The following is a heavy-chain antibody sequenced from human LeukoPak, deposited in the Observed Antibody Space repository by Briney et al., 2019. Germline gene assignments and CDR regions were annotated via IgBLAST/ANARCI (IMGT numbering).Heavy chain of an antibody. CDR3: ASKSAYSSGWSPEFDY. D-gene: IGHD6-19*01. V-gene: IGHV4-38-2*02. CDR2: IYHSGST. Sequence: SETLSLTCTVSGGSISSGYYWGWIRQPPGKGLEWIGSIYHSGSTYYNPSLKSRVTISVDTSKNQFSLKLSSVTAADTAVYYCASKSAYSSGWSPEFDYWGQGTLVTVSS. J-gene: IGHJ4*02. CDR1: GGSISSGYY.